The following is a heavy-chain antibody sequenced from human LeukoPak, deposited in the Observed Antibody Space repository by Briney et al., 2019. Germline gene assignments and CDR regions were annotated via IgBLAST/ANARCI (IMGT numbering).Heavy chain of an antibody. CDR1: GYTLTELS. J-gene: IGHJ4*02. Sequence: SVKVSCKVSGYTLTELSMHWVRQAPGKGLEWMGGIIPIFGTANYAQRFQGRVTITADKSTSTAYMELSSLRSEDTAVYYCARGGIAVADRDSVFDYWGQGTLVTVSS. V-gene: IGHV1-69*06. D-gene: IGHD6-19*01. CDR2: IIPIFGTA. CDR3: ARGGIAVADRDSVFDY.